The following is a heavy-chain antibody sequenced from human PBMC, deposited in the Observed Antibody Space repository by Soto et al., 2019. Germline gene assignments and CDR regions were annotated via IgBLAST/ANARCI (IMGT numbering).Heavy chain of an antibody. CDR2: IWYDGSNK. D-gene: IGHD2-21*02. Sequence: QVQLVESGGGVVQPGRSLRLSCAASGFTFNSYGMHWVRQAPGKGLEWVALIWYDGSNKYYADSAKGRFTISRDNSKNTLYLKMNSLRADDTAVYYCARGSCGGDCYGHYWGQGTLVTVSS. CDR3: ARGSCGGDCYGHY. CDR1: GFTFNSYG. J-gene: IGHJ4*02. V-gene: IGHV3-33*01.